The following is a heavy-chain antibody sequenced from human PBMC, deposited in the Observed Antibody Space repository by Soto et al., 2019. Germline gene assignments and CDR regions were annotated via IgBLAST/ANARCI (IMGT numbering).Heavy chain of an antibody. D-gene: IGHD6-6*01. CDR1: GFNFSTYI. V-gene: IGHV3-30-3*01. Sequence: PGGSLRLSCAASGFNFSTYIMHWVRQAPGRGLEWVAVISYDGSNKYYADSVKARFTISRDNSKNTLYLQLNSLRTEDTAVYSCAREVSSLDFYGVDVWRQGTSVTVPS. CDR3: AREVSSLDFYGVDV. J-gene: IGHJ6*02. CDR2: ISYDGSNK.